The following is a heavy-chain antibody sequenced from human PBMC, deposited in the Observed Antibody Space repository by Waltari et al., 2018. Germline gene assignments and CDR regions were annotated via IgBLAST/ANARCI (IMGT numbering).Heavy chain of an antibody. Sequence: VESGGGVVQPGGSLRLSCADSGVNTGPYEINWVRRAPGKGLEWIAYISNGAKTTSYAASVQGRFTISRDNVNNSIYLQMNSLRVEDTAIYYCARDRPPPYSTGWYVLFHWGQGSQVTVSA. D-gene: IGHD6-19*01. V-gene: IGHV3-48*03. CDR2: ISNGAKTT. J-gene: IGHJ4*02. CDR3: ARDRPPPYSTGWYVLFH. CDR1: GVNTGPYE.